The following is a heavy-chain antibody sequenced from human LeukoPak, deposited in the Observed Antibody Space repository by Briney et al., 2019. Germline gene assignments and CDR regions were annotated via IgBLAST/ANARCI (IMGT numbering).Heavy chain of an antibody. CDR1: GFTFSSYG. D-gene: IGHD3-10*01. J-gene: IGHJ4*02. Sequence: GGSLRLSCAASGFTFSSYGMHWVRQAPGKGLEWVAFIRYDGSNKYYADSVKGRFTISRDNSKNTLYVQMNSLRAEDTAVYYCAKDMGVYGSGSYRGPFDYWGQGTLVTVSS. CDR3: AKDMGVYGSGSYRGPFDY. V-gene: IGHV3-30*02. CDR2: IRYDGSNK.